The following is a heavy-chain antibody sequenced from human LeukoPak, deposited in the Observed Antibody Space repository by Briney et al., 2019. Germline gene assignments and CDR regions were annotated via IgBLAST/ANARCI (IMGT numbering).Heavy chain of an antibody. D-gene: IGHD6-19*01. CDR1: GGSISSSSYY. V-gene: IGHV4-39*07. CDR3: ARERGTLAVAGDAVDI. CDR2: IYYSGST. J-gene: IGHJ3*02. Sequence: PSETLSLTCTVSGGSISSSSYYWGWIRQPPGKGLEWIGSIYYSGSTYYNPSLKSRVTMSVDTSKNQFSLKLSSVTADDTAVYYCARERGTLAVAGDAVDIWGQGTMVTVSS.